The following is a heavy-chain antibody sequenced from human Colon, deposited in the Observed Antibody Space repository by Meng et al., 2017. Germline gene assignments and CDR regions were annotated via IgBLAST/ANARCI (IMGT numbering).Heavy chain of an antibody. CDR1: GFTFSSYW. CDR3: ARVEVGITSGDY. J-gene: IGHJ4*02. CDR2: INSDGSST. V-gene: IGHV3/OR16-13*01. D-gene: IGHD1-26*01. Sequence: EVQLVESGGGLVQPGGSLRLFCSASGFTFSSYWMHWVRQAPGKGLVWVSRINSDGSSTSYADSMKGQFTISRDNAKNTLYLQMNSLRAEDMAVYYCARVEVGITSGDYWGQGTLVTVSS.